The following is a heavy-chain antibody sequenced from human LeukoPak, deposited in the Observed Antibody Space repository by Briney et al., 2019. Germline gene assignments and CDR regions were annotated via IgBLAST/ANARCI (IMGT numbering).Heavy chain of an antibody. CDR3: ATYRQVLLSFES. V-gene: IGHV3-74*01. CDR2: IKTDGSIT. Sequence: GGSLRLSCAASGFSFSVYWMHWVRQAPGKGPVWVSRIKTDGSITDYADFVKGRFTISRANAKNTLYLQMNSLRAEDTAVYYCATYRQVLLSFESWGQGTLVTVSS. CDR1: GFSFSVYW. D-gene: IGHD2/OR15-2a*01. J-gene: IGHJ4*02.